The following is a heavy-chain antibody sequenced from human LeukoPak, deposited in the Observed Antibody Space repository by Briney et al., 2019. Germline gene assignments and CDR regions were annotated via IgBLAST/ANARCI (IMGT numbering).Heavy chain of an antibody. CDR2: IYHSGST. V-gene: IGHV4-30-2*01. D-gene: IGHD5-12*01. CDR3: ARQYSGYDTFDY. Sequence: SETLSLTCAVSGGSISSGGYSWSWIRQPPGKGLEWIGYIYHSGSTYYNPSLKSRVTISVDRSKNQFSLKLSSVTAADTAVYYCARQYSGYDTFDYWGQGTLVTVSS. J-gene: IGHJ4*02. CDR1: GGSISSGGYS.